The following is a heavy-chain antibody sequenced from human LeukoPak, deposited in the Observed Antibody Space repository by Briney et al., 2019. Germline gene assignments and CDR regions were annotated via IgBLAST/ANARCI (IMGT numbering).Heavy chain of an antibody. D-gene: IGHD1-20*01. J-gene: IGHJ4*02. CDR1: GFTLGSYS. Sequence: PGGSLRLSCAASGFTLGSYSMNWVRQAPGKGLEWISYISSGSRTIYYAGSVEGRFTVSRDNAKNSLYLQMRSLRAEDTAVYYCARESITGHRDFDYWGQGTLVTVSS. V-gene: IGHV3-48*01. CDR3: ARESITGHRDFDY. CDR2: ISSGSRTI.